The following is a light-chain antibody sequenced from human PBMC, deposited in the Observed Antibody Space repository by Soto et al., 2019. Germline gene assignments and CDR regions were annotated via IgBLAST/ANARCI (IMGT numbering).Light chain of an antibody. Sequence: EVVLTQSPATLSLSPGERATLSCRASQSVSSFLAWYQQKPGQAPRLLIYDASNRATGIPARFSGSGSGTDFTLTISGLEPEDFAVYYCQQRTTWPPTFGQGTRLDIK. CDR1: QSVSSF. CDR2: DAS. V-gene: IGKV3-11*01. CDR3: QQRTTWPPT. J-gene: IGKJ5*01.